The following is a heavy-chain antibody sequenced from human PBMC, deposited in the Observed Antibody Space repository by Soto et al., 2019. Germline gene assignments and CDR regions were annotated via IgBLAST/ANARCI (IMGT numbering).Heavy chain of an antibody. CDR2: ISAYNGNT. D-gene: IGHD3-3*01. V-gene: IGHV1-18*04. CDR1: GYTFTSYG. J-gene: IGHJ5*02. CDR3: ARWGPFWSGSGPPYWFDP. Sequence: GASVKVSCKASGYTFTSYGISWVRQAPGQGLEWMGWISAYNGNTNYAQKLQGRVTMTTDTSTSTAYMELRSLRSDDTAVYYCARWGPFWSGSGPPYWFDPWGQGTLVTVSS.